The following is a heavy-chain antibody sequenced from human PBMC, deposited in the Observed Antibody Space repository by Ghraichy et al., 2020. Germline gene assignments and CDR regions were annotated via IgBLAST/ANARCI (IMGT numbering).Heavy chain of an antibody. D-gene: IGHD2-2*03. V-gene: IGHV1-8*01. Sequence: ASVKVSCKASGYTFTSYDINWVRQATGQGLEWMGWMNPNSGNTGYAQKFQGRVTMTRNTSISTAYMELSSLRSEDTAVYYCARGDGYCSSTSCSFYYYYYYMDVWGKGTTVTVSS. CDR2: MNPNSGNT. CDR1: GYTFTSYD. CDR3: ARGDGYCSSTSCSFYYYYYYMDV. J-gene: IGHJ6*03.